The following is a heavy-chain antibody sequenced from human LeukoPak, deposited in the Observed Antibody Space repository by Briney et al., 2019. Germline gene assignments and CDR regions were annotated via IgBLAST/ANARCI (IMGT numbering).Heavy chain of an antibody. J-gene: IGHJ4*02. V-gene: IGHV4-59*01. CDR3: ARGVVVAALDY. D-gene: IGHD2-15*01. Sequence: SETLSLTCTVSGGSISSYYWSWIRQPPGKGLEWIGYIYYSGSTNYNPSLKSRVTISVDTSENQFSLKLSSVTAADTAVYYCARGVVVAALDYWGQGTLVTVSS. CDR2: IYYSGST. CDR1: GGSISSYY.